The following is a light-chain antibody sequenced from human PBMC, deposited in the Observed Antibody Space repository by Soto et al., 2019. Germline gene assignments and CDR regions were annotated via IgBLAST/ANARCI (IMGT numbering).Light chain of an antibody. CDR1: QDISNY. CDR3: QQYDNLPLT. CDR2: DAS. V-gene: IGKV1-33*01. Sequence: DIQMTQSPSSLSASVGDRVTITCQASQDISNYLNWYQQKPGKAPKLLIYDASNLETGVPSRFSGSGSGTDFTFNISSLQAEDIATYYCQQYDNLPLTFGPGTKVDIK. J-gene: IGKJ3*01.